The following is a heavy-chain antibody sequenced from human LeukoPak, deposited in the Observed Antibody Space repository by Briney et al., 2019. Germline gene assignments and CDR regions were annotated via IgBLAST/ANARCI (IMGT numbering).Heavy chain of an antibody. V-gene: IGHV3-74*01. J-gene: IGHJ4*02. Sequence: PGWSLRLSCAASGFTFRNYWMHWVRQAPGKGLVWISHISDDGRFTDYADSVKGRFTISRDNAKNTLHLQMNSLRAEDTAVYYCARSYGSGVPTSYWGQGTLVTVSS. CDR3: ARSYGSGVPTSY. CDR1: GFTFRNYW. D-gene: IGHD6-19*01. CDR2: ISDDGRFT.